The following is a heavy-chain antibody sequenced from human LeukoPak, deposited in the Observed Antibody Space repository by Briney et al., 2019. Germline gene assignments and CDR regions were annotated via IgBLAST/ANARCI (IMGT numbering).Heavy chain of an antibody. V-gene: IGHV1-2*02. J-gene: IGHJ4*02. Sequence: GASVKVSCKASGYTFTGYYMHWVRQAPGQGLEWMGWINPNSGGTNYAQKFQGRVTMTRDTSISTAYMELSRLRSDDTAVYYCARALSYSSSSPPDYWGQGTLVTVSS. CDR3: ARALSYSSSSPPDY. CDR1: GYTFTGYY. CDR2: INPNSGGT. D-gene: IGHD6-6*01.